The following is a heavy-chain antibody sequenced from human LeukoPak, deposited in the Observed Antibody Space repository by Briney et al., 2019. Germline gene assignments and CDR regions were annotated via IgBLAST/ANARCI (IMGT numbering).Heavy chain of an antibody. D-gene: IGHD5-18*01. CDR2: IYYSGST. CDR1: DGSISSYY. CDR3: ASGQLWFDN. V-gene: IGHV4-59*01. J-gene: IGHJ4*02. Sequence: PSETLSLTCTVSDGSISSYYWSWIRQPPGKGLEWIGYIYYSGSTNYNPSLKSRVTMSVDTSKNQFSLKLSSVTAADTAVYYCASGQLWFDNWGQGTLVTVSS.